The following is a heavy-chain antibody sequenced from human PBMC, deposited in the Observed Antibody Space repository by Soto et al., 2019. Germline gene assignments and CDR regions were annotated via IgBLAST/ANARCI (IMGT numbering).Heavy chain of an antibody. V-gene: IGHV3-30*18. CDR2: ISYDGSNK. Sequence: GGSLRLSCAASGFTFSSYGMHWVRQAPGKGLEWVAVISYDGSNKYYADSVKGRFTISRDNSKNTLYLQMNSLRAEDTAVYYCAKDQSIAVAAYYYYGMDVWGQGTTVTVSS. J-gene: IGHJ6*02. CDR3: AKDQSIAVAAYYYYGMDV. CDR1: GFTFSSYG. D-gene: IGHD6-19*01.